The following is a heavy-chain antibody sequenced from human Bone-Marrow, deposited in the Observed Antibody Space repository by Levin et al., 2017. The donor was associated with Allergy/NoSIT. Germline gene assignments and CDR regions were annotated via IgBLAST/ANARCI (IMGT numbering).Heavy chain of an antibody. D-gene: IGHD1/OR15-1a*01. CDR3: TSGLGKTDTDY. CDR2: VKGEVEGGTT. V-gene: IGHV3-15*01. CDR1: GFSFNSAW. Sequence: ETLSLTCAASGFSFNSAWLHWVRQAPGKGLEWVARVKGEVEGGTTDYAAPVKGRFTISRDDSKNTLYLQMNSLRSDDTAVYYCTSGLGKTDTDYWGQGTLVTVSS. J-gene: IGHJ4*02.